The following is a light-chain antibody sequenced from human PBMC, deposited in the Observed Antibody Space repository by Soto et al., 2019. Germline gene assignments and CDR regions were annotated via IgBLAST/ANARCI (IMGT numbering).Light chain of an antibody. CDR1: RSNIGSNL. V-gene: IGLV1-47*02. J-gene: IGLJ2*01. Sequence: QAAVTQPPSVSGTPGQRVTIFCSGRRSNIGSNLVYWYQQLPGTAPKLLIFSNDQRPSGVPDRFSGSRSGTSASLAISGLRSEDEGDYYCAAWDDSLSGVVFGGGTQVTVL. CDR3: AAWDDSLSGVV. CDR2: SND.